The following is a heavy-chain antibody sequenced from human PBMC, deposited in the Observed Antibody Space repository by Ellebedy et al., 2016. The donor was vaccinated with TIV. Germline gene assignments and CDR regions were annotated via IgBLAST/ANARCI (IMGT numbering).Heavy chain of an antibody. CDR3: ARDSITMVQGVVHPYYYYYGMDV. J-gene: IGHJ6*02. V-gene: IGHV3-21*01. CDR1: GFTFSSYS. CDR2: ISSSSSYI. Sequence: GESLKISCAASGFTFSSYSMNWVRQAPGKGLEWVSSISSSSSYIYYADSVKGRFTISRDNAKNSLYRQMNSLRAEDTAVYYCARDSITMVQGVVHPYYYYYGMDVWGQGTTVTVSS. D-gene: IGHD3-10*01.